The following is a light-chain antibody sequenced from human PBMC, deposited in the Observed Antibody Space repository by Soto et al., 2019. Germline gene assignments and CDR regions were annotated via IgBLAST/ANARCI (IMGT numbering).Light chain of an antibody. CDR1: QRVSKSN. V-gene: IGKV3-20*01. CDR2: GGT. J-gene: IGKJ1*01. CDR3: QHYGSPFLP. Sequence: EIVLTQSPFTLSLSPGERAALSCRASQRVSKSNIGWYQHKTGQAPRLLIYGGTKTTSGVPDRFSGSGSGTDFTLTISSLDPEDSAVYYCQHYGSPFLPFGQGTKVDIK.